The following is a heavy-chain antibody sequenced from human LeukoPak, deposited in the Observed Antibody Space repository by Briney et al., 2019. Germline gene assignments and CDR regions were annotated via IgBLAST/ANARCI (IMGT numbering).Heavy chain of an antibody. CDR3: ARRTMIQGVYSLDY. V-gene: IGHV3-48*03. Sequence: GGSLRLSCAASGFTFSSYAFNWVRQAPGKGLEWVSYISTTDKTIYYADSMHGRFTISRDNAKNSLYLQMNSLSTEDMALYYCARRTMIQGVYSLDYWGQGTLVTVSS. CDR1: GFTFSSYA. J-gene: IGHJ4*02. D-gene: IGHD3-10*01. CDR2: ISTTDKTI.